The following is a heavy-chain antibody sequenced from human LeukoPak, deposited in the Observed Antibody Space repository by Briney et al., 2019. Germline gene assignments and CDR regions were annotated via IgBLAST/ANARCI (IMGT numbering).Heavy chain of an antibody. V-gene: IGHV3-74*01. CDR1: GFTLSDYY. CDR3: ARDLRDYSGAKDY. D-gene: IGHD1-26*01. CDR2: INGDGTTT. J-gene: IGHJ4*02. Sequence: GGSLRLSCAASGFTLSDYYMHWVRQAPGKGLVWVSHINGDGTTTGYADSVKGRFTISRDNAKNSLYLQMNSLRAEDTAVYYCARDLRDYSGAKDYWGQGTLVTVSS.